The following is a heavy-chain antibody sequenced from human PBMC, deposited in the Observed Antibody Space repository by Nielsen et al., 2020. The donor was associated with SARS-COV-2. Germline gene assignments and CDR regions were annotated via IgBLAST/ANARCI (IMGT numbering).Heavy chain of an antibody. J-gene: IGHJ3*02. CDR2: KDEDGSEN. CDR3: ATDYLLNFAFDI. V-gene: IGHV3-7*01. Sequence: GESLKISCAGSGFSFGSHWMSLVRQAPGKGLEWVANKDEDGSENNYVDSVKGRFPISRDNAKNSLFLEMISLRAEDTAVYFCATDYLLNFAFDIWGQGTMVTVSS. CDR1: GFSFGSHW.